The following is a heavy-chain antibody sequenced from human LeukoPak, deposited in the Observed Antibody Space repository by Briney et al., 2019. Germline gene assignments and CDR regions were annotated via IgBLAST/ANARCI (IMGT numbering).Heavy chain of an antibody. J-gene: IGHJ4*02. D-gene: IGHD3-16*01. CDR2: INHSGST. Sequence: SETLSLTCAVYGGSFSGYYWSWIRQPPGKGLEWIGEINHSGSTNYNPSPKSRVTISVDTSKKQFSLKLSSVTAADTAVYYCARVRSYSLYFDYWGQGTLVTVSS. CDR1: GGSFSGYY. CDR3: ARVRSYSLYFDY. V-gene: IGHV4-34*01.